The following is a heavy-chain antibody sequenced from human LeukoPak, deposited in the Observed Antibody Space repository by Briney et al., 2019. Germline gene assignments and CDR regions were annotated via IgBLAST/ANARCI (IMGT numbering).Heavy chain of an antibody. CDR2: IYYSGST. J-gene: IGHJ6*02. D-gene: IGHD4-11*01. CDR3: AREVRQHYYYGMDV. V-gene: IGHV4-39*01. CDR1: GGSISSSSYY. Sequence: SETLSLTCAVSGGSISSSSYYWGWIRQPPGKGLEWIGSIYYSGSTYYNPSLKSRVTISVDTSKNQFSLKLSSVTAADTAVYYCAREVRQHYYYGMDVWGQGTTVNVSS.